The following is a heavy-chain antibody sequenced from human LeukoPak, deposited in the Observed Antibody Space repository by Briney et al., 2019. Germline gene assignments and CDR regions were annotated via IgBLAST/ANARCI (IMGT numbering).Heavy chain of an antibody. CDR2: IYYSGRT. V-gene: IGHV4-39*01. CDR3: ARLLLSGRDAFGI. D-gene: IGHD1-26*01. Sequence: PSETLSLTCAVSGGSISSSSYYWGWIRQPPGKGLEWIGSIYYSGRTYHNPSLKSRVTISVDTSKNQFSLKLSPVTAADTAVYHCARLLLSGRDAFGIWGQGTMVTVSS. CDR1: GGSISSSSYY. J-gene: IGHJ3*02.